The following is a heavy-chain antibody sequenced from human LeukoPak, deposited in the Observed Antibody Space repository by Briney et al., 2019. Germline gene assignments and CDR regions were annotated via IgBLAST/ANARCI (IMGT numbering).Heavy chain of an antibody. J-gene: IGHJ5*02. D-gene: IGHD2-15*01. Sequence: GGSLRLSCAASGFTFSSYVMSWVRQAPGKGLEWVSVIYSGGSTYYADSVKGRFTISRDNSKNTLYLQMNSLRAEDTAVYYCARVRYRSWFDPWGQGTLVTVSS. CDR1: GFTFSSYV. CDR2: IYSGGST. V-gene: IGHV3-53*01. CDR3: ARVRYRSWFDP.